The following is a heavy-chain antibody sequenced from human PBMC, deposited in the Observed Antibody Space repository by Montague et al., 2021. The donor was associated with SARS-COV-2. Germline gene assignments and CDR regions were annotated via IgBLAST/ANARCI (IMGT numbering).Heavy chain of an antibody. J-gene: IGHJ2*01. V-gene: IGHV3-48*03. CDR3: AREAVGYSHGYPYWYFDL. Sequence: SLRLSCAASGFDFTSSEINWVRQAPGKGLEWVSYISTSSTLPSYMDSVKGRFTISRDNAKKSLYLQMDSLRAEGTAVYFCAREAVGYSHGYPYWYFDLWGRGTLVTVSS. D-gene: IGHD5-18*01. CDR1: GFDFTSSE. CDR2: ISTSSTLP.